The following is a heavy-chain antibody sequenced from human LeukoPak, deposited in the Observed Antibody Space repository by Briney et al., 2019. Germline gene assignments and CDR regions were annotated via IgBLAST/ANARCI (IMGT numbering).Heavy chain of an antibody. CDR1: GFTFNNHA. CDR3: AKRDSSGSYPYYFDS. CDR2: GGTDGTT. V-gene: IGHV3-23*01. Sequence: GGSLRLSCVASGFTFNNHAMSWVRLAPGKGLEWVSAGGTDGTTHYADSVKGRFTVSRDYSEDTLYLQMNSLRAEDTAVYYCAKRDSSGSYPYYFDSWGQGTLVTVSS. D-gene: IGHD3-22*01. J-gene: IGHJ4*02.